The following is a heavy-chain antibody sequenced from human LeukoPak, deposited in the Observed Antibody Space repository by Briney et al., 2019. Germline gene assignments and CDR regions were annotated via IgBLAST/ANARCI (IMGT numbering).Heavy chain of an antibody. Sequence: SGGSLRLSCAASGFTFSSYGMHWVRQAPGKGLEWVAVISYDGSNKYYADSARGRFTISRDNSKNTLHLQMNSLGAEDTAVYFCAKVRLIYYDSSGYYFDYWGQGTLVTVSS. CDR1: GFTFSSYG. CDR2: ISYDGSNK. D-gene: IGHD3-22*01. V-gene: IGHV3-30*18. J-gene: IGHJ4*02. CDR3: AKVRLIYYDSSGYYFDY.